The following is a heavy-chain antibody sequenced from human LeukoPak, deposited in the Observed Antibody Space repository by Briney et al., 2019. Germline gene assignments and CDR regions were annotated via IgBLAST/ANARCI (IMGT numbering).Heavy chain of an antibody. CDR1: GGSFSSYY. V-gene: IGHV4-34*01. D-gene: IGHD3-9*01. J-gene: IGHJ5*02. CDR2: INHSGST. CDR3: ARERYFDWLLFRSNWFDP. Sequence: PSETLSLTCAVYGGSFSSYYWSWIRQPPGKGLEWIGEINHSGSTNYNPSLKSRVTISVDTSKNQFSLKLSSVTAADTAVYYCARERYFDWLLFRSNWFDPWGQGTLVTVSS.